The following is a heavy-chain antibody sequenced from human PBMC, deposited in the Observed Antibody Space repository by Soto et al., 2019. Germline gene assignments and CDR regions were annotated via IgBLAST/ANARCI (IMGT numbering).Heavy chain of an antibody. Sequence: PSETLSLTCTVSGGSISSYYWSWIRQPAGKGLEWIGRIYTSGSTNYNPSLKSRVTMSVDTSKNQFSLKLSSVTAADTAAYYCARARYYYGSGSYLFADYYYYGMDVWGQGTTVTVS. CDR3: ARARYYYGSGSYLFADYYYYGMDV. D-gene: IGHD3-10*01. J-gene: IGHJ6*02. CDR1: GGSISSYY. CDR2: IYTSGST. V-gene: IGHV4-4*07.